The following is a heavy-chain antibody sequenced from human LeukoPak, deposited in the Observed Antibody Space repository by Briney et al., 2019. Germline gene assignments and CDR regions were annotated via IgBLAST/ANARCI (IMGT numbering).Heavy chain of an antibody. CDR3: VRGKLGMEAFDI. J-gene: IGHJ3*02. V-gene: IGHV4-59*01. D-gene: IGHD7-27*01. Sequence: PSETLSLTCTVSGGSISSYYWSWIRQPPGKGLEWIGYIYYSGSTNYNPSLKSRVTISVDTSKNQFSLKLSSVTAADTAVYYCVRGKLGMEAFDIWGQGTMVTVSS. CDR2: IYYSGST. CDR1: GGSISSYY.